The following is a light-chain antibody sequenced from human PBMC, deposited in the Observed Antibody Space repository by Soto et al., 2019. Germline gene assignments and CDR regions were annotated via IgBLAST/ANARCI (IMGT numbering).Light chain of an antibody. CDR3: QQSYSLWT. V-gene: IGKV3-15*01. Sequence: EIVMTQSPATLSLSPGERATLSCRASQSLGSNLAWYQQKPGPAPRLLIYGASDRATGIPAKFSGSGSGTDFTLTISSLQPEDFATYYCQQSYSLWTFGQGTQVDIK. CDR1: QSLGSN. J-gene: IGKJ1*01. CDR2: GAS.